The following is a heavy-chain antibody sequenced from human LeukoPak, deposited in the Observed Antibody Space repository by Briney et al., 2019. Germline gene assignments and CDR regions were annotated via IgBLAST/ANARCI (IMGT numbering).Heavy chain of an antibody. Sequence: PSETLSLTCTVSGGSISSYYWSWIRQPAGKGLEWIGRIYTSGSTNCNPSLKSRVTMSVDTSKNQFSLKLSSVTAADTAVYYCARGDYYDSSGYSSGYAFDIWGQGTMVTVSS. CDR2: IYTSGST. D-gene: IGHD3-22*01. CDR3: ARGDYYDSSGYSSGYAFDI. J-gene: IGHJ3*02. CDR1: GGSISSYY. V-gene: IGHV4-4*07.